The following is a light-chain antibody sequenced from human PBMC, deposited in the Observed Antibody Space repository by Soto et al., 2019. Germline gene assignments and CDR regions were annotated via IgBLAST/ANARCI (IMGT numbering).Light chain of an antibody. CDR3: QQRSNWPPVIT. CDR2: DAS. Sequence: EIVLTQSPATLSLSPGERATLSCRASQSFSSYLDWYQQKPGQAPRLLTYDASKRATGIPARFSGRWSGSDFTLTISSLEPADFAVYYCQQRSNWPPVITFGQGTRLEIK. J-gene: IGKJ5*01. V-gene: IGKV3-11*01. CDR1: QSFSSY.